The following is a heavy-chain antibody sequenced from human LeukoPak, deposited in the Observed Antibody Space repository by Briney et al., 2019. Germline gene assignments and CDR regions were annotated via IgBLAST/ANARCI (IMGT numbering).Heavy chain of an antibody. CDR3: ARGGYSYGSAGYMDV. J-gene: IGHJ6*03. D-gene: IGHD5-18*01. CDR2: FDPEDGET. CDR1: GYTLTELS. V-gene: IGHV1-24*01. Sequence: ASVKVSCKVSGYTLTELSMHWVRQAPGKGLEWMGGFDPEDGETIYAQKFQGRVTMTEDTSTDTAYMELSRLRSDDTAVYYCARGGYSYGSAGYMDVWGKGTTVTVSS.